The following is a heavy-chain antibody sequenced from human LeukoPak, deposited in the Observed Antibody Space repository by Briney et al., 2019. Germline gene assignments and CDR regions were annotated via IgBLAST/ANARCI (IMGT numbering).Heavy chain of an antibody. Sequence: GGSLRLSCAASGFTFSSYAMSWVRQAPGKGLEWVSAISGSGGSTYYAASVKGRFTISRDNSKNTLYLQMKSLRAEDTAVYYCASSLSIDSSGCYSLWGQGTLVTVSS. J-gene: IGHJ4*02. D-gene: IGHD3-22*01. CDR2: ISGSGGST. CDR3: ASSLSIDSSGCYSL. CDR1: GFTFSSYA. V-gene: IGHV3-23*01.